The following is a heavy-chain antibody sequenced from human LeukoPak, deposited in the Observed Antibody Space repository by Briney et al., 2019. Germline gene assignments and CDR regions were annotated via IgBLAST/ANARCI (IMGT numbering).Heavy chain of an antibody. J-gene: IGHJ4*02. CDR2: ISGSGGGT. D-gene: IGHD1-26*01. V-gene: IGHV3-23*01. CDR3: AKDLGRYRNNYFDY. Sequence: GGTLRLSCAASGFTFNSYAMSWVRQAPEKGLEWVATISGSGGGTYYADSVKGRFTISRDDSKNTLYLQMNSLRAEDTAVYYCAKDLGRYRNNYFDYWGQGTLVTVSS. CDR1: GFTFNSYA.